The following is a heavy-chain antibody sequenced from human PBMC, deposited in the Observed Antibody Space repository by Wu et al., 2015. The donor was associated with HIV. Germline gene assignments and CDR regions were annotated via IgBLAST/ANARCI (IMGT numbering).Heavy chain of an antibody. CDR3: ASLYCVRTSCFPLGRQLEPDGGGYFHF. J-gene: IGHJ1*01. D-gene: IGHD6-13*01. V-gene: IGHV1-69*13. Sequence: QAQLVQSGPEAKRPGASVKVSCKASYTLTSYPIGWVRQAPGQGLEWMGGTVPLLGTTNYAEKFQDRLAIGADESTSTAYMELSSLRPDDTAFYYCASLYCVRTSCFPLGRQLEPDGGGYFHFWGQGTLVTVSS. CDR2: TVPLLGTT. CDR1: YTLTSYP.